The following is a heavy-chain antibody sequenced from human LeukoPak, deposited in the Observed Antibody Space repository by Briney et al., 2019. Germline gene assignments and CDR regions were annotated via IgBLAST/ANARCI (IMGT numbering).Heavy chain of an antibody. V-gene: IGHV4-31*03. CDR3: AGSVTSRVVLDY. D-gene: IGHD3-10*01. CDR1: GGSISSGGYY. CDR2: IYYSGST. Sequence: SQTLSLTCTVSGGSISSGGYYWSWIRQHPGKGLEWIGYIYYSGSTYYNPSLKSRVAISVDTSKNQFSLKLSSVTAADTAIYYCAGSVTSRVVLDYWGQGPLVTVSS. J-gene: IGHJ4*02.